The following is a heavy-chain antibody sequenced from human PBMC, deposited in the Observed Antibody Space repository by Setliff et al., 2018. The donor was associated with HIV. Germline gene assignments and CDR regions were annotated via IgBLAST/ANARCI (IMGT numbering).Heavy chain of an antibody. Sequence: SVKVSCKASGGTFSNYGMSWVRQAPGQGLEWMGGIIPISGTANYAQKFQGRVTITTDESTSTAYMELSGLRSEDTAVYYCAKVALPLGSESDAFDIWGQGTMVTVSS. CDR2: IIPISGTA. D-gene: IGHD2-15*01. CDR3: AKVALPLGSESDAFDI. J-gene: IGHJ3*02. V-gene: IGHV1-69*05. CDR1: GGTFSNYG.